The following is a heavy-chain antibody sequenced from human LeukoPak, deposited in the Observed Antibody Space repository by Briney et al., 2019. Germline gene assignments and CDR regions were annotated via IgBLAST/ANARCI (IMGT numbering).Heavy chain of an antibody. Sequence: PSETLSLTCTGSGGSISSSSYYWGWIRQPPGKGLEWIGSIYYSGSTYYNPSLKSRVTISVDTSKNQFSLKLSSVTAAATAVYYCARTPAVTSWFDPWGQGTLVTVSS. CDR1: GGSISSSSYY. V-gene: IGHV4-39*07. D-gene: IGHD1-1*01. J-gene: IGHJ5*02. CDR2: IYYSGST. CDR3: ARTPAVTSWFDP.